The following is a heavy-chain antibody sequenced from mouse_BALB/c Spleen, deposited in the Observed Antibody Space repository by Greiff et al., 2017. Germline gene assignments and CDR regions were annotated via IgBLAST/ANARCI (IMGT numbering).Heavy chain of an antibody. V-gene: IGHV1-5*01. D-gene: IGHD1-1*01. Sequence: EVQLQQSGTVLARPGASVKMSRKASGYTFTSYWMHWVKQRPGQGLEWIGAIYPGNSDTSYNQKFKGKAKLTAVTSTSTAYMELSSLTNEDSAVYYCTRPYYGSSPAMDYWGQGTSVTVSS. CDR3: TRPYYGSSPAMDY. J-gene: IGHJ4*01. CDR1: GYTFTSYW. CDR2: IYPGNSDT.